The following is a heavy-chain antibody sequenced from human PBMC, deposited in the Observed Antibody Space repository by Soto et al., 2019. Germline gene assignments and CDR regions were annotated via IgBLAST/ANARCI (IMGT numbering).Heavy chain of an antibody. Sequence: SETLSLTCTVSGYSISSGYYWGWIRQPPGKGLEWIGSIYHSGSTYYNPSLKSRVTISVDTSKNQFSLKLSSVTAADTAVYYCASRRGSYWFDPWGQGTLVTVSS. V-gene: IGHV4-38-2*02. CDR3: ASRRGSYWFDP. CDR1: GYSISSGYY. D-gene: IGHD1-26*01. CDR2: IYHSGST. J-gene: IGHJ5*02.